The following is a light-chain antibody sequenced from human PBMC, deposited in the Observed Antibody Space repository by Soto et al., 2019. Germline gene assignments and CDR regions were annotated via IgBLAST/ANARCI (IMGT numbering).Light chain of an antibody. CDR1: QSIIGY. J-gene: IGKJ1*01. CDR3: QQYDTYWT. Sequence: DIQMTQSPCTLSASVGDRVTITCRASQSIIGYLAWYQQKPGKAPKLLIYDASNLESGVPSRFSGSGSGTEFTLTISSLHPDDFATYYCQQYDTYWTFGQGTKVEIK. V-gene: IGKV1-5*01. CDR2: DAS.